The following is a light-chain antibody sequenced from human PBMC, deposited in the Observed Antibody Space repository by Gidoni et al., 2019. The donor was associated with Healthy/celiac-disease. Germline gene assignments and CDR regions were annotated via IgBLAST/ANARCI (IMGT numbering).Light chain of an antibody. J-gene: IGKJ4*01. V-gene: IGKV4-1*01. Sequence: DIVMTQSPDSLAVSLGERATINCKSSQSVLYSSNNKNYLAWYQQKPGQPPKLLIYWASTRESGVHDRFSGSGSGTDFTLTISSLQAEDVAVYDCQQYYSTPGAFGGGNKVEIK. CDR2: WAS. CDR3: QQYYSTPGA. CDR1: QSVLYSSNNKNY.